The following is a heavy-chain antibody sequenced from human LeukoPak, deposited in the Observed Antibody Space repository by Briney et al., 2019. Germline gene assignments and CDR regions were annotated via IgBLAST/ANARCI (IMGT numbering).Heavy chain of an antibody. CDR2: IYPGDSDT. Sequence: GESLKISCTGSGYSFTNYWIAWVRQMPGKGLEWMGIIYPGDSDTRYSPSFQGQVTISADKSISTAYLQWSSLKASDTAMYYCARQRAEEVAAAGTRGGVVFDYWGQGTLVTVSS. J-gene: IGHJ4*02. V-gene: IGHV5-51*01. D-gene: IGHD6-13*01. CDR3: ARQRAEEVAAAGTRGGVVFDY. CDR1: GYSFTNYW.